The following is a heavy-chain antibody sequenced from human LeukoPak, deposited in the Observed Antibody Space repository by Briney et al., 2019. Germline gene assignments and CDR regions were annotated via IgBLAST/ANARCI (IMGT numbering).Heavy chain of an antibody. Sequence: PGGSLRLSCAAPGFTFKGYWMSWVRQAPGKGLEWVANIQQDGSEKKYVDSVKGRFTISRDNAKNSLYLQMDSLRAEDTAVYYCVRLRYTYGKNFDCWGQGTLVTVSS. V-gene: IGHV3-7*01. J-gene: IGHJ4*02. CDR1: GFTFKGYW. CDR2: IQQDGSEK. D-gene: IGHD5-18*01. CDR3: VRLRYTYGKNFDC.